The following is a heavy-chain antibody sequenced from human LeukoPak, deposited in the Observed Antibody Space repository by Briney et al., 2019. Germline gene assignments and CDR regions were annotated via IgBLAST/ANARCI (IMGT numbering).Heavy chain of an antibody. V-gene: IGHV1-2*02. CDR1: GYTFTGYY. D-gene: IGHD3-22*01. Sequence: ASVKVSCKASGYTFTGYYMRWVRQAPGQGLEWMGWINPNSGGTNYAQKFQGRVTMTRDTSISTAYMELSRLRSDDTAVYYCARAQYYYDSSGYSFDYWGQGTLVTVSS. CDR2: INPNSGGT. CDR3: ARAQYYYDSSGYSFDY. J-gene: IGHJ4*02.